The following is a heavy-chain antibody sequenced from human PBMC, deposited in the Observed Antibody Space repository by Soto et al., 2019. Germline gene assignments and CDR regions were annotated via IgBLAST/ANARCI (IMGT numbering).Heavy chain of an antibody. V-gene: IGHV1-18*01. CDR3: ARDPASSLYVYYYYYIDV. Sequence: ASVKVSCKASGYTFTSYGISWVRQAPGQGLEWMGWISASNGNTNYAQKHQGRVTMTTDTSTRTAYMELRSLRSDDTAVFYCARDPASSLYVYYYYYIDVWGKGTTVTVSS. D-gene: IGHD6-13*01. CDR1: GYTFTSYG. J-gene: IGHJ6*03. CDR2: ISASNGNT.